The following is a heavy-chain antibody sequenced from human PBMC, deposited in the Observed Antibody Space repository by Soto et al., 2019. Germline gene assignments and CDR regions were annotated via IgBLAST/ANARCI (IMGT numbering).Heavy chain of an antibody. CDR1: GFTFSSYG. CDR2: IWYDGSNK. V-gene: IGHV3-33*01. D-gene: IGHD1-26*01. Sequence: GGSLRLSCAASGFTFSSYGMHWVRQAPGKGLEWVAVIWYDGSNKYYADSVKGRFTISRDNSKNTLYLQMNSLRAEETAVYYCSREDRGYYYGMDVWGQGTTVTVSS. J-gene: IGHJ6*02. CDR3: SREDRGYYYGMDV.